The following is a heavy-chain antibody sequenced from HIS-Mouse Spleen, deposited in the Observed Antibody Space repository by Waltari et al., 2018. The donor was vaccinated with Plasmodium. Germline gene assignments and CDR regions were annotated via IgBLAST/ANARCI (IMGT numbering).Heavy chain of an antibody. Sequence: QVQLQQSGPGLVKPSQTLSLTCAIPGDSVPTNSPAWHWLRQAPSRGLEWLGRTYYRSKWYNDYAVSAKSRITINPDTSKNQFSLQLNSVTPEDTAVYYCARDGWGTPLDYWGQGTLVTVSS. CDR1: GDSVPTNSPA. CDR2: TYYRSKWYN. CDR3: ARDGWGTPLDY. J-gene: IGHJ4*02. V-gene: IGHV6-1*01. D-gene: IGHD7-27*01.